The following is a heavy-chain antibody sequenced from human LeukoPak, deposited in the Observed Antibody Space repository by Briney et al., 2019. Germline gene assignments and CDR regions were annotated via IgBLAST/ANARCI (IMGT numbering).Heavy chain of an antibody. CDR2: IFHSGVT. Sequence: SETLSLTCAVSGDSVNNTNWWTWVRQSPGKGLEWIGEIFHSGVTNYNPSLKSRAVISLEKSKNQFSLKLTSVTAADTAVYYCASYSSGWYSDAFDIWGQGTMVTVSS. V-gene: IGHV4-4*02. J-gene: IGHJ3*02. D-gene: IGHD6-19*01. CDR1: GDSVNNTNW. CDR3: ASYSSGWYSDAFDI.